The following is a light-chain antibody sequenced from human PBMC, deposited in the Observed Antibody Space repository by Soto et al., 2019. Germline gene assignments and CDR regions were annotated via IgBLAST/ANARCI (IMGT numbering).Light chain of an antibody. CDR2: TAS. J-gene: IGKJ4*01. CDR1: QGISSL. CDR3: QRANSFTLT. Sequence: DLQMTQSPSSVSASVGDRVTITCRASQGISSLLAWYQQTPGKAPNLLIHTASTLQSGVPSRFIGSGSGTAFPLTISSLQPEDFANYYCQRANSFTLTFGGGTKVEIK. V-gene: IGKV1-12*01.